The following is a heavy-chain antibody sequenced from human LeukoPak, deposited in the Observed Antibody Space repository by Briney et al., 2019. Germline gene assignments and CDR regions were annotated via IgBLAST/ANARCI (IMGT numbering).Heavy chain of an antibody. V-gene: IGHV3-49*03. CDR3: TRVDLYWEYSYGPPFDY. D-gene: IGHD5-18*01. J-gene: IGHJ4*02. Sequence: GSLRLSCTASGFTFGDYAMSWFRQAPGKGLEWVGFIRSKAYGGTTEYAASVKGRFTISRDDSKSIAYLQMNSLKTEDTAVYYCTRVDLYWEYSYGPPFDYWGQGTLVTVSS. CDR1: GFTFGDYA. CDR2: IRSKAYGGTT.